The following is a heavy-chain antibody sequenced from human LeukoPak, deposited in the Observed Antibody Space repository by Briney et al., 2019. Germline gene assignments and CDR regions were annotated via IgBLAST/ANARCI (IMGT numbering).Heavy chain of an antibody. J-gene: IGHJ4*02. CDR3: AREGERERGYYDFWSGYHPEFDY. V-gene: IGHV1-46*01. Sequence: ASVKVSCKASGYTFTSYYMHWVRQAPGQGLEWMGIINPSGGSTSYAQKFQGRVTMTRDTSTSTVYMELSSLRSEDTAVYYCAREGERERGYYDFWSGYHPEFDYWGQGTLVTVSS. D-gene: IGHD3-3*01. CDR1: GYTFTSYY. CDR2: INPSGGST.